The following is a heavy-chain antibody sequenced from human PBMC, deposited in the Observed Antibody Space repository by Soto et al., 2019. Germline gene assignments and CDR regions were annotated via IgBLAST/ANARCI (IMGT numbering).Heavy chain of an antibody. J-gene: IGHJ4*02. Sequence: QITLKESGPPLVKPTQTLTLTCTFSGFSLSTRGVGVGWIRQPPGKALEWLAVIYWDDDKRYSPSLKSRLTITKDTSKNQQVVLTMTNMDPVDTATYYCAHTQDYGTVTYWGQGTPVTVSS. V-gene: IGHV2-5*02. CDR2: IYWDDDK. CDR3: AHTQDYGTVTY. CDR1: GFSLSTRGVG. D-gene: IGHD4-17*01.